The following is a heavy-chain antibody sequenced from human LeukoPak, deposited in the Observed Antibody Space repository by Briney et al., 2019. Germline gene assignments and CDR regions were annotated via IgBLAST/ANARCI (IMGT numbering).Heavy chain of an antibody. CDR3: ARGRRIAARHWYYYYGMDV. Sequence: PSETLSLTCTVSGGSISSYYWSWIRQPPGKGLEWIGYIYYSGSTNYNPSLKSRVTISVDTSKNQFSLKLSSVTAADTAVYYCARGRRIAARHWYYYYGMDVWGQGTTVTVSS. CDR1: GGSISSYY. J-gene: IGHJ6*02. CDR2: IYYSGST. D-gene: IGHD6-6*01. V-gene: IGHV4-59*01.